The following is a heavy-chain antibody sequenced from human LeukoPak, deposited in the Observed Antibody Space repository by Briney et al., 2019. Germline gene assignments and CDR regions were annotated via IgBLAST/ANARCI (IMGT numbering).Heavy chain of an antibody. CDR2: ISSRGGTM. CDR3: AKRYCTSNICSFFDY. V-gene: IGHV3-48*03. D-gene: IGHD2-2*01. CDR1: GFTFSSCD. Sequence: GGSLRLSCVDSGFTFSSCDMNWVRRAPGKGLEWISYISSRGGTMYYADSVKGRFTISRDNAKNSLYLQMNSLRVEDTAVYYCAKRYCTSNICSFFDYWGQGTLVTVSS. J-gene: IGHJ4*02.